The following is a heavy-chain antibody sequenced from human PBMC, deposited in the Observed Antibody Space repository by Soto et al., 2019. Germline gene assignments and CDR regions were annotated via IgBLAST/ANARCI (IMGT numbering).Heavy chain of an antibody. CDR2: IIPILGIA. CDR3: ARDPSAGDSAGY. V-gene: IGHV1-69*08. D-gene: IGHD2-21*01. CDR1: GGTFSSYT. Sequence: QVQLVQSGAEVKKPGSSVKVSCKASGGTFSSYTISWVRQAPGQGLQWMGRIIPILGIANYAQKFQGRVTITADKSTSTAYMELSSLRSEDTAVYYCARDPSAGDSAGYWGQGTLVTVSS. J-gene: IGHJ4*02.